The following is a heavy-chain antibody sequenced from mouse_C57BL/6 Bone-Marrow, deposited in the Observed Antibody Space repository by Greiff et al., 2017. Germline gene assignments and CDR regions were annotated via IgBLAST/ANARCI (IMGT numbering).Heavy chain of an antibody. D-gene: IGHD1-1*01. Sequence: EVQRVESGGGLVKPGGSLKLSCAASGFTFSSYAMSWVRQTPEKRLEWVATISDGGSYTYYPDNVKGRFTISRDNAKNNLYLQMSHLKCEETAMYYGVRDRTYDGSSYPAWLADWGQGTLVNVSA. CDR2: ISDGGSYT. J-gene: IGHJ3*01. CDR3: VRDRTYDGSSYPAWLAD. CDR1: GFTFSSYA. V-gene: IGHV5-4*01.